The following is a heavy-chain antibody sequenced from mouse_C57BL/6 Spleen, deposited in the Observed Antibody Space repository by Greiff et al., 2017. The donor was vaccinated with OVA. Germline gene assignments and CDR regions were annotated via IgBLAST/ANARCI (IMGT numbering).Heavy chain of an antibody. CDR3: ARVDTTVIAPGYFDV. CDR1: GFTFSDYY. V-gene: IGHV5-16*01. CDR2: INYDGSST. J-gene: IGHJ1*03. Sequence: EVQRVESEGGLVQPGSSMKLSCTASGFTFSDYYMAWVRQVPEKGLEWVANINYDGSSTYYLDSLKSRFIISRDNAKNILYLQMSSLKSEDTATYYCARVDTTVIAPGYFDVWGTGTTVTVSS. D-gene: IGHD1-1*01.